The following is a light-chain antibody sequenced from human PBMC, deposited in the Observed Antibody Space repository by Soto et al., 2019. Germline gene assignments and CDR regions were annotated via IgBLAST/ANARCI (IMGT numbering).Light chain of an antibody. Sequence: EIVMTQSPVTLSVSPGERATLSCRASQSVSSNLAWYQQKPGQAPRLLIYGASIRATGIPARFSGSGSGTEFTLTISSLQSEDFVVYYCQQYNKWPPITFGQGTRLEIK. V-gene: IGKV3D-15*01. J-gene: IGKJ5*01. CDR2: GAS. CDR1: QSVSSN. CDR3: QQYNKWPPIT.